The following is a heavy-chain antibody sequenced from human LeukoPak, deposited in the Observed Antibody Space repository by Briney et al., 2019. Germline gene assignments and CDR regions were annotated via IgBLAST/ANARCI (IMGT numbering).Heavy chain of an antibody. CDR1: GGSFSGYY. V-gene: IGHV4-34*01. CDR3: ARVAGYLPTRWFDP. CDR2: INHSGST. J-gene: IGHJ5*02. Sequence: SETLSLTCAVYGGSFSGYYWSWIRQPPGKGLEWIGEINHSGSTNYNPSLKSRVTISIDTSKNQFSLKLSSVTAADTAVYYCARVAGYLPTRWFDPWGQGTHVTVSS. D-gene: IGHD6-25*01.